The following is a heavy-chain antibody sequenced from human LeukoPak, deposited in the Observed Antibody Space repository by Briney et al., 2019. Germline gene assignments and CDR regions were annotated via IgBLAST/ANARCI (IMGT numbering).Heavy chain of an antibody. J-gene: IGHJ2*01. CDR1: GGTFSSYA. CDR3: ARNWYFDL. V-gene: IGHV1-69*05. CDR2: IIPIFGTA. Sequence: GASVRVSCKASGGTFSSYAISWVRQAPGQGLEWMGGIIPIFGTANYAQKFQGRVTMTRNTSISTAYMELSSLRAEDTAVYYCARNWYFDLWGRGTLVTVSS.